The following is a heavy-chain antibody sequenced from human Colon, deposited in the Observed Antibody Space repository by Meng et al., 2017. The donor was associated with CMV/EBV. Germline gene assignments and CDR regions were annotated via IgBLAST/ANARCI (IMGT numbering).Heavy chain of an antibody. CDR2: IGANNGNT. D-gene: IGHD3-10*01. Sequence: QLVQSKTEVKKPGDSVKVSCKASGNTLSTYVISWVRQAPGQGLEWMGWIGANNGNTNYGKKFQGRVTMTTDTSTNTAYMELRSLRSDDTAVYYCATGGSPFFNPWGQGTLVTVSS. CDR3: ATGGSPFFNP. J-gene: IGHJ5*02. V-gene: IGHV1-18*01. CDR1: GNTLSTYV.